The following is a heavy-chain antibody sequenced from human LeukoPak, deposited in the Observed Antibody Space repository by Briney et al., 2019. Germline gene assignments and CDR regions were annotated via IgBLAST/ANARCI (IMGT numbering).Heavy chain of an antibody. D-gene: IGHD3-10*01. Sequence: ASVKVSCKASGYTFTGYYMPWVRQAPGQGREWMGWINPNSGGTNYAQKFQGRVTMTRDTSISTAYVELSRLRSDDTAVYYCARHYGSGTYSVYWGQGTLVTVSS. CDR1: GYTFTGYY. CDR3: ARHYGSGTYSVY. J-gene: IGHJ4*02. CDR2: INPNSGGT. V-gene: IGHV1-2*02.